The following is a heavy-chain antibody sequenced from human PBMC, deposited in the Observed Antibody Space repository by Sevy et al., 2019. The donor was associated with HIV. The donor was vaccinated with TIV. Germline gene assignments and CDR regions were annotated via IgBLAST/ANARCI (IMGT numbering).Heavy chain of an antibody. CDR1: GFTFSNYG. V-gene: IGHV3-33*01. CDR3: ARESGSNWYFDL. CDR2: IFSDANIK. Sequence: GGSLRLSCAASGFTFSNYGTHWVRQAPGKGLEWVGAIFSDANIKYYVDSVKGRFAISRDNSKNTVYLQMNSLRAEDTAVYSCARESGSNWYFDLWGRGTPVTVSS. D-gene: IGHD1-26*01. J-gene: IGHJ2*01.